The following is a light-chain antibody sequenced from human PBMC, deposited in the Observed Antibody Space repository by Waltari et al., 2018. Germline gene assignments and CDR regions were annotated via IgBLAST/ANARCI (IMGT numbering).Light chain of an antibody. J-gene: IGKJ2*02. CDR1: QTVTNY. CDR3: QQTYTSPRT. V-gene: IGKV1-39*01. Sequence: DIQMTQSPSSLSASVGDRVTITCRTSQTVTNYFNWYQQTPGKAPRLLIYAASRLEGEVPARFSGSGSGTDFTLTISSLQPEDSATYYCQQTYTSPRTFGQVTKLEIK. CDR2: AAS.